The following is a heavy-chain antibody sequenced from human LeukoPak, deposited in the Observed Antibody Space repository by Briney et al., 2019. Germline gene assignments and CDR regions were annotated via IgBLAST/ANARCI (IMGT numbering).Heavy chain of an antibody. J-gene: IGHJ4*02. V-gene: IGHV3-7*04. CDR2: IEHDGSDQ. CDR1: GFTFSTYW. CDR3: ARHDSSGYYSFDY. Sequence: GGSLRLSCAASGFTFSTYWMSWVRQAPGKGLEGVANIEHDGSDQYYADSVGGGFTISRDNAENSLYLQMNSLRAEATAVYYCARHDSSGYYSFDYWGQGTLVTVSS. D-gene: IGHD3-22*01.